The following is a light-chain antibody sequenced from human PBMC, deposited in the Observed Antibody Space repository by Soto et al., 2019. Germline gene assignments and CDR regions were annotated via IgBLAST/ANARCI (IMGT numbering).Light chain of an antibody. V-gene: IGKV3-20*01. CDR3: QQYGTSPWT. J-gene: IGKJ1*01. CDR2: GAS. CDR1: QSVSRSF. Sequence: EIVLTQSPGTLSLSPGERATLSCRASQSVSRSFLAWYQQNPGQAPRLLIYGASSRATGIPGRFSGSGSGTDFTLTISRLEPEDFAVYYCQQYGTSPWTFGQGTKVDIK.